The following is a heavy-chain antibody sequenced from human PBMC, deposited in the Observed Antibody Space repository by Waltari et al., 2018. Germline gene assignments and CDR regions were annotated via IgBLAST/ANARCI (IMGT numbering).Heavy chain of an antibody. J-gene: IGHJ4*02. V-gene: IGHV1-8*01. CDR2: MNQNSGNT. CDR3: ARSTVAAGIYYGY. D-gene: IGHD6-19*01. Sequence: QVQLVQSGAEVKKPGDSVKFSFKDSGYTFTSYDITWVRQATGHGLEWSGGMNQNSGNTGDAQKFQGRVTMTRNTTISTAYMELSSLRSEDTAVYYCARSTVAAGIYYGYWGQGTLVTVSS. CDR1: GYTFTSYD.